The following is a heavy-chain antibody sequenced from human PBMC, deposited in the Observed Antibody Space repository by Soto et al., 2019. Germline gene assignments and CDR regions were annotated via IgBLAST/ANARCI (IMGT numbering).Heavy chain of an antibody. V-gene: IGHV4-39*01. CDR1: GGSISSSGYC. J-gene: IGHJ5*02. Sequence: PSETLSLTCTVSGGSISSSGYCWAWVRQPPGKGLEWIGCIFYSGTTYYHPSLKSRVTMSVDTSNNKFSLSLSSVTAADTAIYLCARQKSGSDRFDPWGQGTLVTVSS. CDR3: ARQKSGSDRFDP. D-gene: IGHD2-21*02. CDR2: IFYSGTT.